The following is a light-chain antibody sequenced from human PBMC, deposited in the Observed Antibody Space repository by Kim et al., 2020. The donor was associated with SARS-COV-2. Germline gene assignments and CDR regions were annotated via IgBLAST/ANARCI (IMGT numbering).Light chain of an antibody. CDR2: RNN. Sequence: QTAKLTCTGNSNNVGIQGAAWLQQHQGHPPKPLSYRNNNRPSGISERLSASRSGNTASLTITGLQPEDEADYYCSAWDSSLSAWVFGGGTQLTVL. J-gene: IGLJ3*02. CDR3: SAWDSSLSAWV. V-gene: IGLV10-54*01. CDR1: SNNVGIQG.